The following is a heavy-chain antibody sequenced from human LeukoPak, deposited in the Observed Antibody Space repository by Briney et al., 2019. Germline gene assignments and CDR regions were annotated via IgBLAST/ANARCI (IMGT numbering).Heavy chain of an antibody. CDR2: IIPIFGTA. CDR3: ARDEGLHSYDSSGEFDY. CDR1: GGTFSSYA. Sequence: SVKVSCKASGGTFSSYAISWVRQAPGQGLEWMGGIIPIFGTANYAQKFQGRVTITADKSTSTAYMELSSLRSEDTAIYYCARDEGLHSYDSSGEFDYWGRGTLVTVSS. D-gene: IGHD3-22*01. J-gene: IGHJ4*02. V-gene: IGHV1-69*06.